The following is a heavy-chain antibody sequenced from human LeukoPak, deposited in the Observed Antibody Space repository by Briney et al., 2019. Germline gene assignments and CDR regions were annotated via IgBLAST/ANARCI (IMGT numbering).Heavy chain of an antibody. D-gene: IGHD6-13*01. CDR1: GFTFSNYW. J-gene: IGHJ6*02. Sequence: GGSLRLSCAASGFTFSNYWMSWVRQAPGKGLEWVANIKQDGSEKDYVDSVKGRFTISRDNAKNSLYLQMNSLRAEDTALYYCAKDIRSWPYGMDVWGQGTTVTVSS. V-gene: IGHV3-7*03. CDR3: AKDIRSWPYGMDV. CDR2: IKQDGSEK.